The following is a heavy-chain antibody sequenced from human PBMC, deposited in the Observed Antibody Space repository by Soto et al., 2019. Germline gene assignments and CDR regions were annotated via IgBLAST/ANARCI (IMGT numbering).Heavy chain of an antibody. CDR2: INHSGST. J-gene: IGHJ6*02. D-gene: IGHD2-15*01. Sequence: KPSETLSLTCAVYGGSFSGYYWSWIRQPPGKGLEWIGEINHSGSTNYNPSLKSRVTISVATSKNQFSLKLSSVTAADTAVYYCARGLYCSGGSCYLYYYYGMDVWGQGTTVTVSS. CDR1: GGSFSGYY. V-gene: IGHV4-34*01. CDR3: ARGLYCSGGSCYLYYYYGMDV.